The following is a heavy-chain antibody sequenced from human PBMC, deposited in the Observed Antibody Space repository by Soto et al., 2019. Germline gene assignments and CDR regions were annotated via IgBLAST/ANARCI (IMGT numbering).Heavy chain of an antibody. J-gene: IGHJ4*02. Sequence: GGSLRLSCAASGFTFSSYAMSWVRQAPGKGLEWVSAISGSGGSTYYADSVKGRFTISRDNSKNTLYLQMNSLRAEDTAVYYCAKSSLAYCGGDCYFPHPFDYWGQGTLVTVSS. CDR2: ISGSGGST. CDR3: AKSSLAYCGGDCYFPHPFDY. CDR1: GFTFSSYA. D-gene: IGHD2-21*02. V-gene: IGHV3-23*01.